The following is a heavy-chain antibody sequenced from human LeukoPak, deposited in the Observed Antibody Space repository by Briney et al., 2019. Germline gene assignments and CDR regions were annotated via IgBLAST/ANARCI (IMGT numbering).Heavy chain of an antibody. CDR1: GGTFSSYA. V-gene: IGHV1-69*04. CDR2: IIPILGIA. CDR3: ARESNYYDSIGFIT. Sequence: SVKVSCKASGGTFSSYAISWVRQAPGQGLEWMGRIIPILGIANYAQKFQGRVTITADKSTSTAYMELSSLRAEDTAVYYWARESNYYDSIGFITWGQGTLVTVSS. D-gene: IGHD3-22*01. J-gene: IGHJ4*02.